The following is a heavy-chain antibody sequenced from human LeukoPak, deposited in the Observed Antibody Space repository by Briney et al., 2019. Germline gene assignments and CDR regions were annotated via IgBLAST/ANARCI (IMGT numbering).Heavy chain of an antibody. J-gene: IGHJ4*02. V-gene: IGHV3-48*04. CDR2: ISSSGSTI. CDR1: GFTFSSYA. CDR3: ARGAVSSSWYPYYFDY. Sequence: GGSLRLSCAASGFTFSSYAMHWVRQAPGKGLEWVSYISSSGSTIYYADSVKGRFTISRDNAKNSLYLQMNSLRAEDTAVYYCARGAVSSSWYPYYFDYWGQGTLVTVSS. D-gene: IGHD6-13*01.